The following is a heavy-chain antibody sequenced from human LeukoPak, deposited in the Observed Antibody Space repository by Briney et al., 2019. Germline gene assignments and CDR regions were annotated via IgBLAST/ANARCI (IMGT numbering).Heavy chain of an antibody. V-gene: IGHV1-2*02. J-gene: IGHJ4*02. CDR2: INPNSGGT. D-gene: IGHD4-11*01. Sequence: ASVKVSCKASGYTFTGYFMHWVRQAPGQGLEWMGWINPNSGGTNYAQKFQGRVTMTRDTPLSTAYMELRSLRSDDTAVYYCAREDYRESFDYWGQGTLVTVSS. CDR3: AREDYRESFDY. CDR1: GYTFTGYF.